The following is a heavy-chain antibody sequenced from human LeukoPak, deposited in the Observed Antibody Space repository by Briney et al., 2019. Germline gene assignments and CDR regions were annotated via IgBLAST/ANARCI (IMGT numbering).Heavy chain of an antibody. Sequence: PGGSLRLSCAASGFTFDDHAMRWVRQAPGKGLEWVSGISWNSGSIGYADSVKGRFTISRDNAKNSLYLQMNSLRAEDTAVYYCARDAAAAGTFFGYNWFDPWGQGTLVTVSS. J-gene: IGHJ5*02. CDR1: GFTFDDHA. CDR3: ARDAAAAGTFFGYNWFDP. D-gene: IGHD6-13*01. CDR2: ISWNSGSI. V-gene: IGHV3-9*01.